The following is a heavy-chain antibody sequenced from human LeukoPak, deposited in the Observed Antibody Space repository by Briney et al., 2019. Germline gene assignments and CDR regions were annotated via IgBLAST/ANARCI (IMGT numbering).Heavy chain of an antibody. CDR2: IHYSGGA. CDR3: ARAEGAASHI. V-gene: IGHV4-59*02. Sequence: PSETLSLTCAVSGGSVTTYHWTWIRQPPGKGLEWIGHIHYSGGADYNPSLKSRVSMSLDTSKNHFSLRLTSVTAAGTGVYFCARAEGAASHIWGQGTMVSVSS. J-gene: IGHJ3*02. CDR1: GGSVTTYH. D-gene: IGHD3-16*01.